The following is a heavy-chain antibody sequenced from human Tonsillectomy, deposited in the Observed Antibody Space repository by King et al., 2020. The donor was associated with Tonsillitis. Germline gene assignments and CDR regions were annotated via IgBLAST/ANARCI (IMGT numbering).Heavy chain of an antibody. J-gene: IGHJ4*02. V-gene: IGHV3-23*04. CDR2: LSGSGSSA. CDR1: GFTFSSYA. CDR3: ARVIGAVAGSATVDYFYY. D-gene: IGHD6-19*01. Sequence: VQLVESGGGLVQPGGSLRLSCAASGFTFSSYAMSWVRQAPGKGLEWVSTLSGSGSSAYYADSVKGRFTFSREKSKNILYLQMNSLRAEETAVYYCARVIGAVAGSATVDYFYYWGQGTLVTVS.